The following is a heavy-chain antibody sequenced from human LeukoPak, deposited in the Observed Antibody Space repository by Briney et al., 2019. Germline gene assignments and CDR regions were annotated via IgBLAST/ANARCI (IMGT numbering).Heavy chain of an antibody. Sequence: SETLSLTCTVSGGSISSNYWNWIRQPPGKGLEWMGYIYYSGSSNYNPSLESRVTISVDTSKSQFSLKLSSVTAADTAVYYCARRTGDSYWYFDLWGRGTLVTVSS. CDR2: IYYSGSS. V-gene: IGHV4-59*01. J-gene: IGHJ2*01. CDR3: ARRTGDSYWYFDL. CDR1: GGSISSNY. D-gene: IGHD7-27*01.